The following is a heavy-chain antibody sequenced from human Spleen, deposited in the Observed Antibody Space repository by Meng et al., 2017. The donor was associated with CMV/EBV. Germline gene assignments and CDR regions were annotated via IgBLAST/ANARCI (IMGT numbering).Heavy chain of an antibody. D-gene: IGHD3-22*01. CDR1: GFTFSNYG. CDR3: AKGLTYYYYDSSGYYPPFDY. V-gene: IGHV3-30*02. J-gene: IGHJ4*02. CDR2: IRYDGSSK. Sequence: GESLKISCTASGFTFSNYGMHWVHQAPGKGLEWVAFIRYDGSSKYYADSVKGRFTISRDNSKNTLYLQMNSLRAEDTAVYYCAKGLTYYYYDSSGYYPPFDYWGQGTLVTVSS.